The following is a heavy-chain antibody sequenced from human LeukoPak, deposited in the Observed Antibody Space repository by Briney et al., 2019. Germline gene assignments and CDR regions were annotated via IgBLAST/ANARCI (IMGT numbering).Heavy chain of an antibody. CDR3: AKETPNTGWFDP. V-gene: IGHV7-4-1*02. J-gene: IGHJ5*02. CDR1: GYTFTSYA. Sequence: ASVKVSCKASGYTFTSYAMNWVRQAPGQGLEWMGWINTNTGNPTYAQGFTGRFVFSLDTPVSTAYLQISSLKAEDTAVYYCAKETPNTGWFDPWGQGTLVTVSS. CDR2: INTNTGNP. D-gene: IGHD1-14*01.